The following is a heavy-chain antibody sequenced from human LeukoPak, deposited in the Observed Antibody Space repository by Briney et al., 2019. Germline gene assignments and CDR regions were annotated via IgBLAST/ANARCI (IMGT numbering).Heavy chain of an antibody. CDR2: INWNGGST. CDR1: GFTIDDYG. Sequence: GGSLRLSCGASGFTIDDYGMSWVRQAPGKGLEWVSGINWNGGSTGYADSVKGRFTISRDNAKNPLYLQMNSLRAEDTALYHCARDSYISYSRSWPTNWFDPWGQGTLVTVSS. J-gene: IGHJ5*02. V-gene: IGHV3-20*01. D-gene: IGHD6-13*01. CDR3: ARDSYISYSRSWPTNWFDP.